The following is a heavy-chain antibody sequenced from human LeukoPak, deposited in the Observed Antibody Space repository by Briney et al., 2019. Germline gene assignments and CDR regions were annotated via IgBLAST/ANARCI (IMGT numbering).Heavy chain of an antibody. Sequence: PSETLSLTCTVSGGSISSYYWSWIRQPAGKGLEWIGRFYASGGATYNPSLKSRVTMSVDTSKNQLSLKVYSVTAADTAVYYCAREGSKEWELPSGVWFDPWGQGTLVTVSS. CDR3: AREGSKEWELPSGVWFDP. CDR2: FYASGGA. D-gene: IGHD1-26*01. V-gene: IGHV4-4*07. CDR1: GGSISSYY. J-gene: IGHJ5*02.